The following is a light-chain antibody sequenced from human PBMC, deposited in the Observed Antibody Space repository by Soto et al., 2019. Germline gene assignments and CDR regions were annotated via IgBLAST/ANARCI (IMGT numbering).Light chain of an antibody. Sequence: QLVLTQSPSASASLGASVKLTCTLSSGHSSYAIAWHQQQPEKGPRYLMKLNSDGSHSKGDGIPDRLSGSSSGAERYLTIYRLQSEDEADYYRQTWGTGIRVFGTGTKLTVL. CDR3: QTWGTGIRV. J-gene: IGLJ1*01. V-gene: IGLV4-69*01. CDR2: LNSDGSH. CDR1: SGHSSYA.